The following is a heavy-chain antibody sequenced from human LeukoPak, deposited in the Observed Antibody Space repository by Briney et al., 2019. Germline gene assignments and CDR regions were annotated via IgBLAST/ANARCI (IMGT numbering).Heavy chain of an antibody. Sequence: SETLSLTCTVSGGSISSYYWSWIRQPPGKGLEWIGYIYYSGSTNYNPSLKRRVTISVDTSKNQFSLKLSSVTAADTAVYYCASRYYDSSGPNYWGQGTLVTVSS. V-gene: IGHV4-59*01. D-gene: IGHD3-22*01. CDR3: ASRYYDSSGPNY. CDR1: GGSISSYY. CDR2: IYYSGST. J-gene: IGHJ4*02.